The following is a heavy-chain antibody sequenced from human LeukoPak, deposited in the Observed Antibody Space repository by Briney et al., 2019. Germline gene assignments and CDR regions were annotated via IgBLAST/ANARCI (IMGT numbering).Heavy chain of an antibody. D-gene: IGHD3-9*01. Sequence: SETLSLTCAVYGGSFSGYYWSWIRQPPGKGLDWIGEINHSGSTNYNPSLKSRVTISVDTSKNQFSLKLSSVTAADTAVYYCARGSKLRYFDWLPQKGWFDPWGQGTLVTVSS. CDR2: INHSGST. CDR3: ARGSKLRYFDWLPQKGWFDP. J-gene: IGHJ5*02. V-gene: IGHV4-34*01. CDR1: GGSFSGYY.